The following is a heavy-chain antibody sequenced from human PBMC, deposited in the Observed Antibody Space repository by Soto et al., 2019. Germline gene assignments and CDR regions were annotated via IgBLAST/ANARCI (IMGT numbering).Heavy chain of an antibody. CDR3: ARESKGYSSSSAGDAFDI. CDR2: IIPIFGTA. J-gene: IGHJ3*02. Sequence: QVQLVQSGAEVKKPGSSVKVSCKASGGTFSSYAISWGRQAPGQGLEWMGGIIPIFGTANYAQKFQGRVTITADESTSTAYMELSSLRSEDTAVYYCARESKGYSSSSAGDAFDIWGQGTMVTVSS. CDR1: GGTFSSYA. V-gene: IGHV1-69*01. D-gene: IGHD6-6*01.